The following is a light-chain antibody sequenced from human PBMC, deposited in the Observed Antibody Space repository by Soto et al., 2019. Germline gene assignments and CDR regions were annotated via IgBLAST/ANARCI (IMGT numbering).Light chain of an antibody. CDR1: SSDVGGYNY. CDR2: DVS. Sequence: QSALTQPASVSGSPGQSITISCTGTSSDVGGYNYVSWYQQHPGKAPKLMIYDVSNRPSGVSNRFSGSKSGNTASLTISGLQAEDEADYYCSSCTSSSTLEVFGTGTKVTVL. J-gene: IGLJ1*01. V-gene: IGLV2-14*01. CDR3: SSCTSSSTLEV.